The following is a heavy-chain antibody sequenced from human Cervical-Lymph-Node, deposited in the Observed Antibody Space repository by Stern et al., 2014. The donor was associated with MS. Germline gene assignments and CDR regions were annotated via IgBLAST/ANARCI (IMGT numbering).Heavy chain of an antibody. J-gene: IGHJ4*02. D-gene: IGHD6-13*01. CDR3: AHRREFAAAAVEYFDS. V-gene: IGHV2-5*02. Sequence: QVTLKESGPTLVKPRQTLTLTCTVSGFSLTTNGVGVGWIRQPPGKALEWLALLYWDDDKRYRPSLNSRLTITRDTSKNQVVLKLTDMDHVDTGTYYCAHRREFAAAAVEYFDSWGQGALVTVSS. CDR2: LYWDDDK. CDR1: GFSLTTNGVG.